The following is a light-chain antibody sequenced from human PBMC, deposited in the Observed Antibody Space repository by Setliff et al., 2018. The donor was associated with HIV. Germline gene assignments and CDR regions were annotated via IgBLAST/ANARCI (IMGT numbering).Light chain of an antibody. J-gene: IGLJ1*01. CDR3: SSYAVTNTLP. CDR2: EVR. CDR1: SRDVGGYNY. Sequence: QSALPQPASVSGSPGQSITISCTGTSRDVGGYNYVSWYQQHPGKAPKLIIYEVRNRPSGVSNRFSSSKSGNTASLTISGLQAEDEGDYYCSSYAVTNTLPFGTGTKVTVL. V-gene: IGLV2-14*01.